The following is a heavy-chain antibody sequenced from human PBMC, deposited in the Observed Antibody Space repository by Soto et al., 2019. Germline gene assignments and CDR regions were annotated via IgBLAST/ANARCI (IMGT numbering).Heavy chain of an antibody. CDR3: AKEWPYRFYFDS. J-gene: IGHJ4*02. D-gene: IGHD5-12*01. V-gene: IGHV3-23*01. CDR1: GFTFSSYG. Sequence: EVQLLESGGGLVQPGGSLRLSCAASGFTFSSYGMSWVRQAPGKELEWVSVISANSGSTDYAGSVKGRFTVSRDNSKNTLYLQMNSLTPEDTALYYCAKEWPYRFYFDSWGQGTLVTVSS. CDR2: ISANSGST.